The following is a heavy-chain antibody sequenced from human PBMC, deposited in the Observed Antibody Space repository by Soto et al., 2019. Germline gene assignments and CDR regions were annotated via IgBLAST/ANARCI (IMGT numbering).Heavy chain of an antibody. CDR3: ARLKWLAPFDY. V-gene: IGHV4-30-4*01. Sequence: LSLTCTVSGGSISSGDYYWSWIRQPPGQGLEWIGYIYYSGSTYYNPSLKSRVTISVDTSKNQFSLKLSSVTAADTAVYYCARLKWLAPFDYWGQGTLVTVSS. J-gene: IGHJ4*02. CDR1: GGSISSGDYY. CDR2: IYYSGST. D-gene: IGHD6-19*01.